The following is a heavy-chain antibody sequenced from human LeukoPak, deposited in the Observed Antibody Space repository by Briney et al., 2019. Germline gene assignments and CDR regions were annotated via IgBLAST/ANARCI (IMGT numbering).Heavy chain of an antibody. V-gene: IGHV3-21*01. CDR2: ISSSSSYI. J-gene: IGHJ6*03. D-gene: IGHD6-19*01. CDR1: GFTFSSYS. Sequence: GGSLRLSCAASGFTFSSYSMNWVRQAPGKGREWVSSISSSSSYIYYADSVKGRFTISRDNAKNSLYLQMNSLRAEDTAVYYCARAPYSSGWNRVYYYYYMDVWGKGTTVTVSS. CDR3: ARAPYSSGWNRVYYYYYMDV.